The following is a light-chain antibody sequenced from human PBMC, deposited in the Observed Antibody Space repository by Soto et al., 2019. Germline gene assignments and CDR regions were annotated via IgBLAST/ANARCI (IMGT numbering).Light chain of an antibody. CDR2: DVS. CDR1: QSVRSTY. V-gene: IGKV3-20*01. CDR3: QQYGNLPT. J-gene: IGKJ5*01. Sequence: EIVLTQSPGTLSLSPGERVTLSCRASQSVRSTYLAWYQQKPGRAPRIVIYDVSSRATDIPDRFSGSGSGTDFPLTISRLEPEDFAVYYCQQYGNLPTFGQGTRLEIK.